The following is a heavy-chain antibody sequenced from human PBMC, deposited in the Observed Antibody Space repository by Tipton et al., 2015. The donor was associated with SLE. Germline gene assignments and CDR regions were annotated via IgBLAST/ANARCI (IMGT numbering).Heavy chain of an antibody. Sequence: SLRLSCAASGFIFSSYAMSWVRQAPGKGLEWIAVIYGGAHNTFYADSVKGRFTISRDDSKNTLYLQLNGLRPEDTALYFCARRAVTNNWYFDLWGRGTLVTVSS. CDR3: ARRAVTNNWYFDL. CDR2: IYGGAHNT. CDR1: GFIFSSYA. D-gene: IGHD4-17*01. J-gene: IGHJ2*01. V-gene: IGHV3-23*03.